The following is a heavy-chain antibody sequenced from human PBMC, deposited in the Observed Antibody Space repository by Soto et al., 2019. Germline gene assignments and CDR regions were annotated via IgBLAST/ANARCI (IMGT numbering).Heavy chain of an antibody. D-gene: IGHD6-19*01. CDR2: VSHDGLAQ. V-gene: IGHV3-30*18. J-gene: IGHJ4*02. CDR3: AKETIAVGGPDYFDY. CDR1: GFTFSRYG. Sequence: QVQLVESGGGVVQPGRSLRLLCEGSGFTFSRYGMHWVRQAPGMGLEWVAVVSHDGLAQYYGDSVKGRFTISRDNSQNTLYLQMYNLRTEDTAIYYCAKETIAVGGPDYFDYWGQGTLVTVSS.